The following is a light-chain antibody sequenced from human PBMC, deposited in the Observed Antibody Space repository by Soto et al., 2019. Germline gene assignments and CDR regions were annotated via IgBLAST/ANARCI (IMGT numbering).Light chain of an antibody. CDR1: SRDVGAYDY. J-gene: IGLJ1*01. CDR2: YVD. CDR3: VSYKSSTNYV. Sequence: QSVLTQPASVSGSPGQSITISCTGTSRDVGAYDYVSWYLQYPDKAPQLLIYYVDHRPSGVSSRFSGSKSGNTASLTISGLQAEDEGDYYCVSYKSSTNYVFGTGTKVTVL. V-gene: IGLV2-14*03.